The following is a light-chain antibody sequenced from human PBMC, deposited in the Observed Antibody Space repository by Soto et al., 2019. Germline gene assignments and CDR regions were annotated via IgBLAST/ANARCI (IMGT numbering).Light chain of an antibody. V-gene: IGKV3-11*01. J-gene: IGKJ3*01. CDR2: DAF. Sequence: EIVLTQSPATLSLSPGERATLSCRASQSVNSYLAWYQHKPGQAPRLLIHDAFHRATGIPARFSGSGSGTDFTLTISSLEPEDFAVYYCQNRYGSTFGPGTKVDI. CDR1: QSVNSY. CDR3: QNRYGST.